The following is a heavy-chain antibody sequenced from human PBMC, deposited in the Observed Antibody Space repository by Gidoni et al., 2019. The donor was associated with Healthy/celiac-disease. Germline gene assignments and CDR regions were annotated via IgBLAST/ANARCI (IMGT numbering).Heavy chain of an antibody. CDR3: ARGYSSGWYPYYFDY. Sequence: QLQLQESGSGLVKPSQTLSLTCAVSGGPISRGGYSWSWIRQPPGKGLEWIGYIYHSGSTYYNPSLQSRVTLSVDRSKTQFSLKLSSVTAADTAVYYCARGYSSGWYPYYFDYWGQGTLVTVSS. V-gene: IGHV4-30-2*01. CDR1: GGPISRGGYS. J-gene: IGHJ4*02. D-gene: IGHD6-19*01. CDR2: IYHSGST.